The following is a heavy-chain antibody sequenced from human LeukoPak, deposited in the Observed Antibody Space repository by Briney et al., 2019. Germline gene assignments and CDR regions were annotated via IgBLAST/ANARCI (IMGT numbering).Heavy chain of an antibody. CDR1: GGSLSGFY. J-gene: IGHJ4*02. CDR3: ARGLKPYCTNGVCYTGDF. D-gene: IGHD2-8*01. CDR2: MNPSGRT. Sequence: PSETLSLTCGVYGGSLSGFYWNWIRQPPGEGLEWIAEMNPSGRTTYNPSLKSRVSMSLDASKNQFSLKLSSVTAADTAVYYCARGLKPYCTNGVCYTGDFWGQGTLVTVSP. V-gene: IGHV4-34*01.